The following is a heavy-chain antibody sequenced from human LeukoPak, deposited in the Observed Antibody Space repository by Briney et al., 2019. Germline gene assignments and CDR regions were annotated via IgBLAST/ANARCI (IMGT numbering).Heavy chain of an antibody. CDR1: GFTVSSNY. Sequence: GGSLRLSCAASGFTVSSNYMSWVRQAPGKGLEWVSVIYSAGSTYYADSVKGRFTISRDNSKNTLYLQMNSLRAEDTAVYYCARELRVVNWFDPWGQGTLVTVSS. D-gene: IGHD2-21*01. V-gene: IGHV3-53*01. CDR3: ARELRVVNWFDP. CDR2: IYSAGST. J-gene: IGHJ5*02.